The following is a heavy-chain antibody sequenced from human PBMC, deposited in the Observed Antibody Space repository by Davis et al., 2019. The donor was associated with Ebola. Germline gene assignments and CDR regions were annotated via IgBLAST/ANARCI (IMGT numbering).Heavy chain of an antibody. Sequence: AASVKVSCKASGYTFTVYYMHWVRQAPGQGLEWMGRINPNSDYTNYEQKFQGRVSMTRDTSTTTAYMVLSRLTSDDTAVYYCARGGLMTTSSIDLWGRGTLVTVSS. CDR2: INPNSDYT. V-gene: IGHV1-2*06. CDR1: GYTFTVYY. J-gene: IGHJ2*01. CDR3: ARGGLMTTSSIDL. D-gene: IGHD3-16*01.